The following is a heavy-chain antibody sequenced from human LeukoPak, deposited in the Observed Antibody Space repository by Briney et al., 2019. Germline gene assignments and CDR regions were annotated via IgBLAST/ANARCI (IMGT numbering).Heavy chain of an antibody. D-gene: IGHD5-12*01. CDR2: ISYDGSNK. Sequence: PGRSLRLSCAASGFTFSSYGMHWVRQAPGKGLEWVAVISYDGSNKYYADSVKGRFTISRDNSKNTLYLQMNSLRAEDTAVYYCAKGRRYSGYDYGKAFDYFDYWGQGTLVTVSS. J-gene: IGHJ4*02. CDR1: GFTFSSYG. V-gene: IGHV3-30*18. CDR3: AKGRRYSGYDYGKAFDYFDY.